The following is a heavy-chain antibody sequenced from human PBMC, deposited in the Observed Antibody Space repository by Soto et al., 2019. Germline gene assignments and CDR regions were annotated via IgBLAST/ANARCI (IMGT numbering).Heavy chain of an antibody. D-gene: IGHD2-15*01. V-gene: IGHV4-39*01. Sequence: PSETLSLTCTVSGGSISSSNYYCGWIRQPPGKGLEWIGSIYYSGSTYYNPSLKSRVTISVDTSKNQFSLKLSSVTAADTAVYYCARQVGDYYYDMDVWGQGTTVTVSS. CDR1: GGSISSSNYY. CDR3: ARQVGDYYYDMDV. CDR2: IYYSGST. J-gene: IGHJ6*02.